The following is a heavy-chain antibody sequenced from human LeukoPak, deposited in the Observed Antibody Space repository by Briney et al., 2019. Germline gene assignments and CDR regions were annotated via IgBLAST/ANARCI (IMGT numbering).Heavy chain of an antibody. Sequence: SETLSLTCTVSGASISSDTYFWSWIRQPPGKGLEWLGSIYHSGSTYYTPSLKSRVTISVDTSKNQFSLKLTSVTAADTAVYYCASLAYCGDDCYSDFDYWGQGTLVTVSS. D-gene: IGHD2-21*02. CDR1: GASISSDTYF. CDR2: IYHSGST. CDR3: ASLAYCGDDCYSDFDY. J-gene: IGHJ4*02. V-gene: IGHV4-39*07.